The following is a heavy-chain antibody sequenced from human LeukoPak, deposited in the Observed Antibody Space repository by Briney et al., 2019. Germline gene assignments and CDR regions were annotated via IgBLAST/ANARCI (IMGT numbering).Heavy chain of an antibody. J-gene: IGHJ4*02. V-gene: IGHV4-39*07. CDR2: IYYSGST. CDR1: GGSISSSSYY. D-gene: IGHD3-22*01. CDR3: AREDYYDSSGYPGEDY. Sequence: SETLSLTCTVSGGSISSSSYYWGWIRQPPGKGLEWIGSIYYSGSTYYNPSLKSRVTISVDTSKNQFSLKLSSVTAADTAVYYCAREDYYDSSGYPGEDYWGQGTLVTVSS.